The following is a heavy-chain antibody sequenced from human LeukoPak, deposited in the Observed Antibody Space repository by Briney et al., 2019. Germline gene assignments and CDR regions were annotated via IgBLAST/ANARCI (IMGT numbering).Heavy chain of an antibody. Sequence: ASVKVSCKASGYTLTGYYMHWVRQAPGQGLEWMGWINPNSGGTNYAQKFQGRVTMTRDTSISTAYMELSRLRSDDTAVYYCARDRYYYYYYGMDVWGQGTTVTVSS. CDR2: INPNSGGT. V-gene: IGHV1-2*02. CDR1: GYTLTGYY. CDR3: ARDRYYYYYYGMDV. J-gene: IGHJ6*02.